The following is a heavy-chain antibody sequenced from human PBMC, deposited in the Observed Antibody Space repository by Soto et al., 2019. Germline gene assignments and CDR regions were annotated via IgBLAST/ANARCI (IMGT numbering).Heavy chain of an antibody. D-gene: IGHD1-1*01. V-gene: IGHV4-4*02. Sequence: QVQLQESGPGLVKPSGTLSLTCTVSGGSISSSNWWSWVRQTPGKGLEWIAEIYHSGNSNYNPSLRSRVTNSVVKSKNQFSLNLSPVTAADTAIYYCARLKTTPNDAFDICGQGTMVTVSS. CDR2: IYHSGNS. CDR3: ARLKTTPNDAFDI. CDR1: GGSISSSNW. J-gene: IGHJ3*02.